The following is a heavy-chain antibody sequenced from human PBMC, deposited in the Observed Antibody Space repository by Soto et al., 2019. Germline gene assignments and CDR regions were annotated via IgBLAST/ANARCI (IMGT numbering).Heavy chain of an antibody. J-gene: IGHJ4*02. D-gene: IGHD3-10*01. CDR2: IIPFLGVT. Sequence: QVQLVQSGAEVKKPGSSVKVSCKASGGTFSPYAINWVRQAPGQGLEWMGRIIPFLGVTNYAQKFQASVTIPEDKSTTTAYMELSGLRFQDTAVYYCARDWESTVSTWSFGAFWGRGTLVTVSS. CDR1: GGTFSPYA. CDR3: ARDWESTVSTWSFGAF. V-gene: IGHV1-69*04.